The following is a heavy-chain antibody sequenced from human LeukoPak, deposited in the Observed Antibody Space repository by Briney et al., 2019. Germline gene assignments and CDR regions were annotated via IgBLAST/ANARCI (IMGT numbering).Heavy chain of an antibody. CDR3: AKADIVVVVAAIRFDY. D-gene: IGHD2-15*01. V-gene: IGHV3-23*01. CDR2: ISGSGGST. CDR1: GFTFSSYA. Sequence: GGSLRLSCAASGFTFSSYAMSWVRQAQGKGLDWVSAISGSGGSTYYADSVKGRFTISRDNSKNTLYLQMNSLRAEDTAVYYCAKADIVVVVAAIRFDYWGQGTLVTVSS. J-gene: IGHJ4*02.